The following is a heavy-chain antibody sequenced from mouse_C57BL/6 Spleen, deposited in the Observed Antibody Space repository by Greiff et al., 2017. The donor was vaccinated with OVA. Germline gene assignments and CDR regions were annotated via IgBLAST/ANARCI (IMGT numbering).Heavy chain of an antibody. CDR2: ISGGGGNT. J-gene: IGHJ3*01. V-gene: IGHV5-9*01. CDR3: ARPYSPCGSSYEVWFAY. Sequence: EVQRVESGGGLVKPGGSLKLSCAASGFTFSSYTMSWVRQTPEKRLEWVATISGGGGNTYYPDSVKGRFTISRDNAKNTLYLQMSSLRAEDTALYYCARPYSPCGSSYEVWFAYWGQGTLVTVSA. CDR1: GFTFSSYT. D-gene: IGHD1-1*01.